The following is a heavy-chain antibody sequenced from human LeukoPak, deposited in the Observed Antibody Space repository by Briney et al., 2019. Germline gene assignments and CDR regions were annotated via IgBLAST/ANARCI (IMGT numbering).Heavy chain of an antibody. CDR3: ARLKPPVDF. CDR2: IKEDGSEK. J-gene: IGHJ4*02. CDR1: GFTFSNFW. Sequence: PGGSLRLSCAASGFTFSNFWMHWVRQAPWKGLEWVADIKEDGSEKYYVDSVKGRFTISRDNAEKSLYLQMSSLRAEDTAVYYCARLKPPVDFWGQGTLVTVSS. V-gene: IGHV3-7*04.